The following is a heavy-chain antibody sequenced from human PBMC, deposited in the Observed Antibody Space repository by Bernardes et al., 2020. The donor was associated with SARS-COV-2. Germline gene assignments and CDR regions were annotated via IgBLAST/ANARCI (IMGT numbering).Heavy chain of an antibody. V-gene: IGHV4-34*01. CDR2: INHSGST. CDR3: ARGRYSSSWYYQFNAVLEDY. D-gene: IGHD6-13*01. J-gene: IGHJ4*02. Sequence: SEPLSLTCAVYGGSFSGYYWNWIRQPPGKGLEWIGEINHSGSTNYNPSLKSRVTISVDTSKNQFSLKLSSVTAADTAVYYCARGRYSSSWYYQFNAVLEDYWGQGTLVTVSS. CDR1: GGSFSGYY.